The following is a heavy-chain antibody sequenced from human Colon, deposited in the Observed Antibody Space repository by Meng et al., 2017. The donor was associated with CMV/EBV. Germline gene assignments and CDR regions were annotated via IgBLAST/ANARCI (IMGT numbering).Heavy chain of an antibody. J-gene: IGHJ6*02. D-gene: IGHD1-1*01. CDR3: ARGLGTYYYYAVDV. Sequence: SVQVSCKASGGTFSRNAIHWVRQAPGQGLEWMGGTIPIFGTTNNAQKFQARVTITMDESTSTAYMELSSLRSEDTAVYYCARGLGTYYYYAVDVWGQGTTVTVSS. CDR2: TIPIFGTT. CDR1: GGTFSRNA. V-gene: IGHV1-69*05.